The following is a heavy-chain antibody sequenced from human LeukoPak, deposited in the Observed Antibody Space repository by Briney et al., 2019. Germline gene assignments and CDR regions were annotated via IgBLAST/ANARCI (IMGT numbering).Heavy chain of an antibody. CDR3: AKDRTVGASYWYFDL. D-gene: IGHD1-26*01. Sequence: GGSLRLSCAASGFTFSSYAMSWARQAPGKGLEWVSGISSSGSGGNTYYADSVKGRFTISRDSSKSTLFLRMNTLRAEDTAIYYCAKDRTVGASYWYFDLWGRGTLVAVSS. J-gene: IGHJ2*01. V-gene: IGHV3-23*01. CDR1: GFTFSSYA. CDR2: ISSSGSGGNT.